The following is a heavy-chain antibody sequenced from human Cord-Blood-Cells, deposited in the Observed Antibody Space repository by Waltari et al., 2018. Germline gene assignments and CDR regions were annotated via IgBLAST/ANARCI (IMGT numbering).Heavy chain of an antibody. CDR3: AIPLGYCSSTSCYYFDY. CDR1: GGSFSGYY. D-gene: IGHD2-2*01. J-gene: IGHJ4*02. Sequence: QVQLQQWGAGLLKPSETLSLTCAVYGGSFSGYYWSWLRQPPGKGLEWIGEINHSGSTNYNPSLKSRVTISVDTSKNQFSLKLSSVTAADTAVYYCAIPLGYCSSTSCYYFDYWGQGTLVTVSS. CDR2: INHSGST. V-gene: IGHV4-34*01.